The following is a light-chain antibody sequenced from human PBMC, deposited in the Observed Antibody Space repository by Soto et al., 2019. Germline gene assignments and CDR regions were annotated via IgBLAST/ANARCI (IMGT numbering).Light chain of an antibody. J-gene: IGKJ1*01. CDR2: GAS. V-gene: IGKV1-27*01. CDR3: QKYNSAPWT. CDR1: QGISNY. Sequence: DIQMTQSPSSLSASVGDRVTITCRASQGISNYLAWYQQKPGKVPRPLIYGASTLQSGVPSRFSGTGSGTDFTLPISSLQPEDVSTYYCQKYNSAPWTFGQGTKVEIK.